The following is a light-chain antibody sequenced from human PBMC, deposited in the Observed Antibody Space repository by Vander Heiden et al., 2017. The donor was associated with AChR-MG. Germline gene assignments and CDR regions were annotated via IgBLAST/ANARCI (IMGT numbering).Light chain of an antibody. CDR1: KLGDKF. Sequence: SYELSQPHSVSVSSGQTATITCSGDKLGDKFTYWYQQKAGQSPVLVIYQDRKRPSGIPERFSGSNSGNTATLTISGTQPMDEADYYCQAWDSNTYVFGTGTTVTV. CDR3: QAWDSNTYV. V-gene: IGLV3-1*01. J-gene: IGLJ1*01. CDR2: QDR.